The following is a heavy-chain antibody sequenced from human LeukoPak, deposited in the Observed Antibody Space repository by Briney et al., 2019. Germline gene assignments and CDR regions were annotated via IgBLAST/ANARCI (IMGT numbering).Heavy chain of an antibody. D-gene: IGHD3-16*01. J-gene: IGHJ4*02. Sequence: GGSLRLSCAASGFTFSSYGMHWVRQAPGKGLEWVAVISYDGSNKYYADSVKGRFTISRDNSKNTLYLQMNSLRAEDTAVYYCAKGGKADYWGQGTLVTVSS. CDR3: AKGGKADY. V-gene: IGHV3-30*18. CDR2: ISYDGSNK. CDR1: GFTFSSYG.